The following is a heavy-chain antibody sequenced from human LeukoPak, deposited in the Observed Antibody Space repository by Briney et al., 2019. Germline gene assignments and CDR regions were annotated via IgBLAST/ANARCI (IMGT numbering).Heavy chain of an antibody. CDR3: ARGTLDYYYYYYMDV. CDR2: IYSGGST. J-gene: IGHJ6*03. CDR1: GFTVSSSY. Sequence: GGSLRLSCAASGFTVSSSYMSWVRQAPGKGLEWVSVIYSGGSTYYADSVKGRFTISRDNSKNTLYLQMNSLRAEDTAVYYCARGTLDYYYYYYMDVWGKGTTVTVSS. V-gene: IGHV3-66*02.